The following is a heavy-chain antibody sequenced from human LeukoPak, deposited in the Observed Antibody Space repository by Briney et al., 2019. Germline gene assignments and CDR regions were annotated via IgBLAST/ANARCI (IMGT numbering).Heavy chain of an antibody. CDR3: ARGASGIYFWFDP. D-gene: IGHD1-26*01. CDR1: GGSISSYY. V-gene: IGHV4-59*01. J-gene: IGHJ5*02. CDR2: IYYSGST. Sequence: KPSETLSLTCTVSGGSISSYYWSWIRQPPGKGLEWIGYIYYSGSTNYNPSLKSRVTISVDTSKNQFSLKLSSVIAADTAVYYCARGASGIYFWFDPWGQGTVVTVSS.